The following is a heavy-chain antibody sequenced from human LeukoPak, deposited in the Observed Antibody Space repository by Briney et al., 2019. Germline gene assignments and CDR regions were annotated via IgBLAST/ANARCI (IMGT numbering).Heavy chain of an antibody. CDR1: GFTFSDYY. Sequence: GGSLRLSCAASGFTFSDYYMSWVRQAPGKGLEWVSFISGSASTIYYADSVKGRFTISRDNAKKSFYLQMNNLRAGDTAVYYCAREQWLVPHYFDYWGQGTLVTVSS. J-gene: IGHJ4*02. CDR2: ISGSASTI. D-gene: IGHD6-19*01. CDR3: AREQWLVPHYFDY. V-gene: IGHV3-11*04.